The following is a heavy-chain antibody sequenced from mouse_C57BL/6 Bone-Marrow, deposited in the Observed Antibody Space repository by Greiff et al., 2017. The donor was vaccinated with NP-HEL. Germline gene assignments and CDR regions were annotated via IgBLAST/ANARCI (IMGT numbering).Heavy chain of an antibody. CDR2: IYPGDGDT. CDR1: GYAFSSSW. V-gene: IGHV1-82*01. J-gene: IGHJ1*03. CDR3: ARSGGNFGWYFDV. D-gene: IGHD2-1*01. Sequence: VKLMESGPELVKPGASVKISCKASGYAFSSSWMNWVKQRPGKGLEWIGRIYPGDGDTNYNGKFKGKATLTADKSSSTAYMQLSSLTSEDSAVYFCARSGGNFGWYFDVWGTGTTVTVSS.